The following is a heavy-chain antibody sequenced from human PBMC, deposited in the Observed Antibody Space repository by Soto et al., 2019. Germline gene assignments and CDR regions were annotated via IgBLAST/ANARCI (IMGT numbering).Heavy chain of an antibody. CDR1: GYTFTSYY. Sequence: ASVKVSCKASGYTFTSYYMHWVRQAPGQGLEWMGIINPSGGSTSYAQKFQGRVTMTRDTSTSTVYMELSSLRSEDTAVYYCARVEMDLLYSSGHFDYWGQGTLVTVSS. CDR2: INPSGGST. CDR3: ARVEMDLLYSSGHFDY. J-gene: IGHJ4*02. V-gene: IGHV1-46*03. D-gene: IGHD6-19*01.